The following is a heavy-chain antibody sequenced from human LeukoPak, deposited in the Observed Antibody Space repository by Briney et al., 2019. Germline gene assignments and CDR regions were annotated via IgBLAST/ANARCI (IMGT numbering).Heavy chain of an antibody. V-gene: IGHV1-69*06. D-gene: IGHD6-13*01. CDR2: IIPIFGTA. CDR3: APQYSSSWYLGNRNWFDP. CDR1: GGTFSSYA. Sequence: GASVKVSCKASGGTFSSYAISWVRQAPGQGLEWMGGIIPIFGTANYAQKFQGRVTITADKSTSTAYMELSSLRSEDTAVYYCAPQYSSSWYLGNRNWFDPWGQGTLVTVSS. J-gene: IGHJ5*02.